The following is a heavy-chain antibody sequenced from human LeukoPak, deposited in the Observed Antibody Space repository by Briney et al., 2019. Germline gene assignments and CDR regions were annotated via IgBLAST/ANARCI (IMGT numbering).Heavy chain of an antibody. CDR1: GFTFRTHT. V-gene: IGHV3-21*01. J-gene: IGHJ4*02. CDR3: ARVPGGLEWADFDY. D-gene: IGHD3-3*01. Sequence: GGSLRLSCTASGFTFRTHTMNWVRQAPGKGLEWVSCISSSSSDISYADSVKGRFTISRDNAKNSLYLHMSSLRAEDTAVYYCARVPGGLEWADFDYWGQGTLVTVSS. CDR2: ISSSSSDI.